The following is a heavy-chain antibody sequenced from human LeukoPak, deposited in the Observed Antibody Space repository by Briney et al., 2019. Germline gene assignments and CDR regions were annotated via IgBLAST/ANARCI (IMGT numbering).Heavy chain of an antibody. CDR3: ARSDYYDSSGYNY. J-gene: IGHJ4*02. D-gene: IGHD3-22*01. CDR1: GGSISSGGYY. CDR2: IYYSGST. V-gene: IGHV4-31*03. Sequence: SQTLSLTCTVSGGSISSGGYYWRWIRQHPGEGLEWIEYIYYSGSTYYNPSLKSRVTISVDTSKNQFSLKLSSVAAADTAVYYCARSDYYDSSGYNYWGQGTLVTVSS.